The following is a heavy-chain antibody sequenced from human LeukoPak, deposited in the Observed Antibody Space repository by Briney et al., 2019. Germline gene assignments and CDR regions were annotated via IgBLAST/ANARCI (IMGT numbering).Heavy chain of an antibody. D-gene: IGHD3-10*01. CDR2: INPNSGGT. CDR3: ARDMARAYNWFDP. J-gene: IGHJ5*02. V-gene: IGHV1-2*02. CDR1: GYTFTGYY. Sequence: ASVKVSCKASGYTFTGYYMHWVRQAPGQGLEWMGWINPNSGGTNYAQKFQGRVTMTRDTSISTAYMELSGLRSDDTAVYYCARDMARAYNWFDPWGQGTLVTVSS.